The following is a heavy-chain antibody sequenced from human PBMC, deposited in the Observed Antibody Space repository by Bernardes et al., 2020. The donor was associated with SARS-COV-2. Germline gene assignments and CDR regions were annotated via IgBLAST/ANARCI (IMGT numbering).Heavy chain of an antibody. Sequence: ASVKVSCKTSGFTFSNYTICWVRQAPGQGLQWMGWITFNSGDTHYAQNLQGRVTMTADTATSTVSMELRNVKYDDTAMYYCARLGSISAHWGQGTLVTVSS. CDR1: GFTFSNYT. J-gene: IGHJ4*02. D-gene: IGHD3-3*02. V-gene: IGHV1-18*01. CDR2: ITFNSGDT. CDR3: ARLGSISAH.